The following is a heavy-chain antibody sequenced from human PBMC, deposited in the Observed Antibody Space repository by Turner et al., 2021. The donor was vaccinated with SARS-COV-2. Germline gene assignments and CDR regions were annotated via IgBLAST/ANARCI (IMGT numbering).Heavy chain of an antibody. J-gene: IGHJ4*02. Sequence: EVQLLESGGDLIQPGGSLTLSCDASGFSCSSYAMNWVRQAPGKGLEWISALSGTGSSTFYADSVRGRFTISRDNYKTTLYLQMNSLRVDDTAIYYCAKGGTGNYGVSDYWGQGTLVTVSA. CDR2: LSGTGSST. CDR3: AKGGTGNYGVSDY. V-gene: IGHV3-23*01. CDR1: GFSCSSYA. D-gene: IGHD2-8*02.